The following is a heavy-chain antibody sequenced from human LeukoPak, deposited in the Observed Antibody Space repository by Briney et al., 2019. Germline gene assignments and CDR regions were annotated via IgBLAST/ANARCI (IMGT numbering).Heavy chain of an antibody. Sequence: GESLQISCKGSGYIFTTYWISWVRQVPGKGLEWMGILYPGDSDIRYSPSFQGQVTISVDKSISTAYLQWSSLKASDTAMYYCATGRYCSAGSCSSSLDFWGQGTLVTVSS. J-gene: IGHJ4*02. V-gene: IGHV5-51*01. CDR3: ATGRYCSAGSCSSSLDF. CDR1: GYIFTTYW. D-gene: IGHD2-15*01. CDR2: LYPGDSDI.